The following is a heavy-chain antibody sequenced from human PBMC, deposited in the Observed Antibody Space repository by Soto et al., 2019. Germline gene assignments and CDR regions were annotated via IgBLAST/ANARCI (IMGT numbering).Heavy chain of an antibody. Sequence: ASVKVSCKASGYAFTSYDINWVRQATGQGLEWMGWMNPNSGNTGYAQKFQGRVTMTRNTSISTAYMELSSLRSEDTAVYYCARGHTVWFGELFYYYYYGMDVWGQGTTVTVSS. CDR3: ARGHTVWFGELFYYYYYGMDV. CDR1: GYAFTSYD. D-gene: IGHD3-10*01. J-gene: IGHJ6*02. V-gene: IGHV1-8*01. CDR2: MNPNSGNT.